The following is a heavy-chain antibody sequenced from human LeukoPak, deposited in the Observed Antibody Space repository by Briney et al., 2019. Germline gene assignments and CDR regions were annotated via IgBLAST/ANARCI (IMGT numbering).Heavy chain of an antibody. CDR2: IYYSGST. V-gene: IGHV4-31*03. D-gene: IGHD3-16*02. CDR1: GGSISSGGYY. Sequence: PSETLSLTCTVSGGSISSGGYYWSWIRQHPGKGLEWIGYIYYSGSTYYNPSLKSRVTISVDTSKNQFSLKLSSVTAADTAVYYCARNGRLGGLSFAYWGQGTLVTVSS. CDR3: ARNGRLGGLSFAY. J-gene: IGHJ4*02.